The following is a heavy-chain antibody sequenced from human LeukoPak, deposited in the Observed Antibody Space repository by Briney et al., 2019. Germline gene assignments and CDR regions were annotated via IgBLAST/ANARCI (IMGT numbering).Heavy chain of an antibody. CDR2: VFYSGIT. Sequence: SETLSLTCSVSGGFISISTHYWGWIRQTPGKGLEWIGSVFYSGITYFNPSLNSRLTISVDTSKNQFSLKLRSVTAADTAVYYCARSVRRGFNFDSWGQGTLVIVSS. V-gene: IGHV4-39*01. CDR3: ARSVRRGFNFDS. D-gene: IGHD5-12*01. J-gene: IGHJ4*02. CDR1: GGFISISTHY.